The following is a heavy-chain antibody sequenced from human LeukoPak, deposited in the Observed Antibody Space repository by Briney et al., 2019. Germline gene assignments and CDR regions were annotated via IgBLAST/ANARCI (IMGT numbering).Heavy chain of an antibody. CDR3: ARADPPDPVMEHYFDY. J-gene: IGHJ4*02. V-gene: IGHV1-18*01. CDR2: VSAYNGNT. D-gene: IGHD1-14*01. Sequence: ASVKVSCKASGYTFTTEGISWVRQAPGQGLEWMGWVSAYNGNTNYAQKVQGRVTMTTDTSTSTAYMELRSLRSDDTAVYYCARADPPDPVMEHYFDYWGQRTLVTVSS. CDR1: GYTFTTEG.